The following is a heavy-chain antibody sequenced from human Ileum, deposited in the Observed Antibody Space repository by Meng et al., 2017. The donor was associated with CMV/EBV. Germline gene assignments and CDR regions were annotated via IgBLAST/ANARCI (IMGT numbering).Heavy chain of an antibody. J-gene: IGHJ5*02. CDR3: TRRKVGFDP. Sequence: LRLSGAASGFVFSTYWMHWVRQAPGKGLVWVSRINSDGSSTSYADSVKGRFTISRDNAKNTLYLQMNSLRAEDSAVYYCTRRKVGFDPWGQGTLVTVSS. CDR2: INSDGSST. V-gene: IGHV3-74*01. D-gene: IGHD2-2*01. CDR1: GFVFSTYW.